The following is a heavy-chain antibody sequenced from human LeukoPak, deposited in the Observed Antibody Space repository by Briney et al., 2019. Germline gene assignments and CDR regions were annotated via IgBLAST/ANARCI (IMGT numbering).Heavy chain of an antibody. D-gene: IGHD3-22*01. J-gene: IGHJ4*02. CDR2: IQYDGSDK. CDR3: ARGGYYYDSSGYRIDDY. Sequence: GGSLRLSCAASGFTFTYYGMHWVRQAPGKGLEWVAFIQYDGSDKYYADSVKGRFTISRGNSKNTLYLQMNSLRAEDTAVYYCARGGYYYDSSGYRIDDYWGQGTLVTVSS. CDR1: GFTFTYYG. V-gene: IGHV3-30*02.